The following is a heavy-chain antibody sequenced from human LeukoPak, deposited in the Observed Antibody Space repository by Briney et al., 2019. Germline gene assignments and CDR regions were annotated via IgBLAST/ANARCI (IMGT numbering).Heavy chain of an antibody. CDR2: ISSSGTS. CDR1: ADSISDFS. Sequence: SETLSLTCTVSADSISDFSWTWLRQTPGKGLVGIGFISSSGTSHYSPSLESRVTFSLDTSNSQYSLSLKSVTAADTAVYYCARVFRGAVTSNWFDPWGQGILVTVSS. CDR3: ARVFRGAVTSNWFDP. V-gene: IGHV4-59*01. D-gene: IGHD3-3*01. J-gene: IGHJ5*02.